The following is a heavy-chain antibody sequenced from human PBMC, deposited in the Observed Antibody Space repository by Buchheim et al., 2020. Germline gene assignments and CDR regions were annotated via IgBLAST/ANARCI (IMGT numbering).Heavy chain of an antibody. D-gene: IGHD3-3*01. V-gene: IGHV3-30*18. CDR1: GFTFSSYG. CDR2: ISYDGSDK. Sequence: QVQLVESGGGVVQPGRSLRLSCAASGFTFSSYGMHWVRQAPGKGLEWVAVISYDGSDKYYADSVKGRFTISRDNSKKTLYLQMNSLRAEDTAVYYCAKAGVRFLEWLYLDYWGQGTL. J-gene: IGHJ4*02. CDR3: AKAGVRFLEWLYLDY.